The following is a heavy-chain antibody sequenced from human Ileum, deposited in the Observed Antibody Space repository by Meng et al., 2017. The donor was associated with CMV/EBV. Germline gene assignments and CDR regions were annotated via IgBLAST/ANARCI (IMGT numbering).Heavy chain of an antibody. V-gene: IGHV4-39*01. Sequence: SETLPLTCTVSGGSTSSSSYYWGWIRQPPGKGLEWIGSIYYSGSTYYNPSLKSRVTISVDPSKNQFSLKLSSVTAADTAVYYCARQEGGYCSSTSCANWFDPWGQGTLVTVSS. CDR2: IYYSGST. CDR1: GGSTSSSSYY. J-gene: IGHJ5*02. CDR3: ARQEGGYCSSTSCANWFDP. D-gene: IGHD2-2*01.